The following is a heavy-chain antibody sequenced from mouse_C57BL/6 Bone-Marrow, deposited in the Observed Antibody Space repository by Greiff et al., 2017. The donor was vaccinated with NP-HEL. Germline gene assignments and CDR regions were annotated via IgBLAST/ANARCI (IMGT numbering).Heavy chain of an antibody. J-gene: IGHJ2*01. CDR1: GYTFTSYW. D-gene: IGHD3-3*01. CDR2: IDPSDSYT. CDR3: ARERTYYFDY. V-gene: IGHV1-69*01. Sequence: VQLQQPGAELVMPGASVKLSCKASGYTFTSYWMHWVKQRLGQGLEWIGEIDPSDSYTNYNQKFKGKSTLTVDKSSSTAYMQLSSLTSEDSAVYYCARERTYYFDYWGQGTTLTVSS.